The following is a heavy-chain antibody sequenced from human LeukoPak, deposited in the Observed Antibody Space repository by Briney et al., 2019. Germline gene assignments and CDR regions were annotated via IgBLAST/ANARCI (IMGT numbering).Heavy chain of an antibody. D-gene: IGHD4-11*01. V-gene: IGHV3-23*01. J-gene: IGHJ4*02. CDR1: GLTFSSYG. Sequence: GGTLRLSCAASGLTFSSYGMSWVRQAPGKGLEWVSGTSGSGGSTYYADSVKGRFAISRDNSKNTLYLQMNSLRAEDTAVYYCAKKSTTVIAYYFDYWGQGTLVTVSS. CDR3: AKKSTTVIAYYFDY. CDR2: TSGSGGST.